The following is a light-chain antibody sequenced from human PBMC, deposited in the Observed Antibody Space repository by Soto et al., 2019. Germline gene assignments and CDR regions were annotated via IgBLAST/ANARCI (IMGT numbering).Light chain of an antibody. J-gene: IGKJ1*01. CDR3: QQYGSSPRT. V-gene: IGKV3-20*01. CDR2: GAS. Sequence: EIVLTQSPVTLSLSPGERATLSCRASQSVSSSYLGWYQQKPGQAPRLLMYGASSRATGIPERFSGSGSGTDFTLTISRLEPEDFAVYYCQQYGSSPRTFGQGTKVDIK. CDR1: QSVSSSY.